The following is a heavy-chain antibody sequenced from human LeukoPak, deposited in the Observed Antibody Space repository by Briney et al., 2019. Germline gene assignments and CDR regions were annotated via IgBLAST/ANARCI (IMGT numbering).Heavy chain of an antibody. CDR1: GYTLTELS. Sequence: ASVKVSRKVSGYTLTELSMHWVRQAPGKGLEWMGGFDPEDGETIYAQKFQGRVTMTEDTSTDTAYMELSSLRSEDTAVYYCATGPIAAAGYYYYYYMDVWGKGTTVTVSS. CDR2: FDPEDGET. D-gene: IGHD6-13*01. J-gene: IGHJ6*03. V-gene: IGHV1-24*01. CDR3: ATGPIAAAGYYYYYYMDV.